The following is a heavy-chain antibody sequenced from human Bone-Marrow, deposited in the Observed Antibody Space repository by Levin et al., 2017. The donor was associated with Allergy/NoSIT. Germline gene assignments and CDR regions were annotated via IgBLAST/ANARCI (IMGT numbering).Heavy chain of an antibody. J-gene: IGHJ6*02. Sequence: GGSLRLSCAASGFSFSSYTMTWVRQAPGKGLEWVSAVSGSGGVTYYADSVKGRFTISRDNPKNTLYLQMRSLRVEDTAVYYCAILVGATGDYDMDVWGQGTTVTVSS. CDR2: VSGSGGVT. D-gene: IGHD1-26*01. V-gene: IGHV3-23*01. CDR1: GFSFSSYT. CDR3: AILVGATGDYDMDV.